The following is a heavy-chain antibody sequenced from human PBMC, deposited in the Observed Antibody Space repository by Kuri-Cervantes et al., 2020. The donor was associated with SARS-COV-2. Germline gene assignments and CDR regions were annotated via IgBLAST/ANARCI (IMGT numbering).Heavy chain of an antibody. D-gene: IGHD6-19*01. CDR1: GFTFSSYA. V-gene: IGHV3-64*01. CDR3: ARAPRLPQWTNNWFDP. Sequence: GESLKISCAASGFTFSSYAMHWVRQAPGKGLEYVSAISSNGGSIYYANSVKGRFTISRDNSKNTLYLQMNSLRAEDTAVYYCARAPRLPQWTNNWFDPWGQGTLVTVSS. CDR2: ISSNGGSI. J-gene: IGHJ5*02.